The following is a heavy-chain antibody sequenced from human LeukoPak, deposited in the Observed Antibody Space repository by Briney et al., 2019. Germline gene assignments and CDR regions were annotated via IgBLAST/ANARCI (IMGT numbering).Heavy chain of an antibody. CDR1: GFTFSSSW. CDR2: IKEDGSEK. V-gene: IGHV3-7*01. J-gene: IGHJ1*01. Sequence: PGGSLRVSCAASGFTFSSSWMSWVRQAPGKGLEWVANIKEDGSEKHYVDSVKGRFTISRENAKNSQHLQMNSLRAEDTAVYYCARDRYFQYWGQGTLVTVSS. CDR3: ARDRYFQY. D-gene: IGHD1-14*01.